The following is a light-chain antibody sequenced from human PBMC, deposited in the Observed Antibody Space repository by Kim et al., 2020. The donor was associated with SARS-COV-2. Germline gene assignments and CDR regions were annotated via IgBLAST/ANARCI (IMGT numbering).Light chain of an antibody. CDR2: DDD. Sequence: GKTVTISCTRSTGSITTNCVQWYQQRPGSAPTIVIFDDDQRPSGVSDRLSGSIDTSSNSASLTISGLRAEDEADYYCQSYDTSIWVFGGGTQLTVL. J-gene: IGLJ3*02. V-gene: IGLV6-57*03. CDR3: QSYDTSIWV. CDR1: TGSITTNC.